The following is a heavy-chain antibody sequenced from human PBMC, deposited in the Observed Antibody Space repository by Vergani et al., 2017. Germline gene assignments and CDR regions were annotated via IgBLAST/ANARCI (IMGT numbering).Heavy chain of an antibody. Sequence: QVHLQESGPGVVKPSDTLSLTCTVSGGSMSDFYWTWIRQPAGRGLEWIGRIYPNGNGNYNESLRSRLTMSIDTSRSQFSLSLSSVTAADTAVYYCARVHGDYAPPGDGRIDWGQGTLVTVSS. J-gene: IGHJ4*02. CDR2: IYPNGNG. CDR3: ARVHGDYAPPGDGRID. D-gene: IGHD4-17*01. CDR1: GGSMSDFY. V-gene: IGHV4-4*07.